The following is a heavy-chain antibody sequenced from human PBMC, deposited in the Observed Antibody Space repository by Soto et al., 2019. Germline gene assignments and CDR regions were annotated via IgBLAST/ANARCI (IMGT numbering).Heavy chain of an antibody. CDR1: GFTFSSYA. J-gene: IGHJ6*02. D-gene: IGHD6-13*01. CDR3: AAVPALFHGVSWSYYYYGMDV. V-gene: IGHV3-23*01. Sequence: GGSLRLSCAASGFTFSSYAMSWVRQAPGKGLEWVSAISGSGGSTYYADSVKGRFTISRDNSKNTLYLQMNSLRTEDTAVYYCAAVPALFHGVSWSYYYYGMDVWGQGTTVPVSS. CDR2: ISGSGGST.